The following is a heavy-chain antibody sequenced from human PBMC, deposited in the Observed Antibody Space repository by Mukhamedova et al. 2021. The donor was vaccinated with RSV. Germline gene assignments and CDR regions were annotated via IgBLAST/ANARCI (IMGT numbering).Heavy chain of an antibody. V-gene: IGHV1-46*01. J-gene: IGHJ5*02. CDR2: INSGTGGT. Sequence: GLEWMGVINSGTGGTAYARKFQGRVILTRETSTSTVHMDLISLKSEDTAVYYCARSGGYGNNWFDPWGQGTLVTVSS. D-gene: IGHD6-25*01. CDR3: ARSGGYGNNWFDP.